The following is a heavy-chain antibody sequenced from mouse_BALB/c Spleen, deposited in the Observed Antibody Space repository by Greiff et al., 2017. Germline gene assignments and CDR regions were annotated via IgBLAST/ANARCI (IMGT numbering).Heavy chain of an antibody. CDR1: GYTFTSYW. V-gene: IGHV1S81*02. CDR3: ARPVVAYYYAMDY. Sequence: QVQLQQPGAELVKPGASVKLSCKASGYTFTSYWMHWVKQRPGQGLEWIGEINPSNGRTNYNEKFKSKATLTVDKSSSTAYMQLSSLTSEDSAVYYCARPVVAYYYAMDYWGQGTSVTVSS. D-gene: IGHD1-1*01. CDR2: INPSNGRT. J-gene: IGHJ4*01.